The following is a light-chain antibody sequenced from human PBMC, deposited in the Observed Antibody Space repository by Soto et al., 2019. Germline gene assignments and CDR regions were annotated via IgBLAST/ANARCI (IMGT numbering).Light chain of an antibody. CDR2: AAS. J-gene: IGKJ1*01. V-gene: IGKV1-17*01. Sequence: GARVTITCRASQDIRLDFGWYQQRPGKAPKRLIYAASTLESGVPSRFSGSGSGTEFTLTISSLQPEDFATYYCLQDNSYPWTCGQGTKVESK. CDR3: LQDNSYPWT. CDR1: QDIRLD.